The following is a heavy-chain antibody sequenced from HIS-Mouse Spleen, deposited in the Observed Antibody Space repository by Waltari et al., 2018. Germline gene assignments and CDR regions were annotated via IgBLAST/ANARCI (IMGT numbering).Heavy chain of an antibody. Sequence: QVQLVQSGAEVKKPGASVKVSCKASGYTFTGYYMHWVRQAPGQGLEWMGWINPNSGGTNKAQKFQGRVTMTRDTSISTAYMELSRLRSDDTAVYYCARDLRYLGIRAFDIWGQGTMVTVSS. CDR3: ARDLRYLGIRAFDI. CDR1: GYTFTGYY. J-gene: IGHJ3*02. CDR2: INPNSGGT. D-gene: IGHD7-27*01. V-gene: IGHV1-2*02.